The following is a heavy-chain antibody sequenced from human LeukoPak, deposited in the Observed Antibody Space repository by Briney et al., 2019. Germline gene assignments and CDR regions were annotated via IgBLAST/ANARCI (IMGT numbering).Heavy chain of an antibody. D-gene: IGHD3-10*01. J-gene: IGHJ5*02. Sequence: PSETLSLTCTVSGGSISSGSYYWSWIRQPAGKGLEWIGRIYTRGSTNYNPSLKSRVTMSVDTSKNQFSLKLSSVTAADTAVYYCARWTMVRGFDPWGQGTLVTVSS. CDR1: GGSISSGSYY. CDR3: ARWTMVRGFDP. V-gene: IGHV4-61*02. CDR2: IYTRGST.